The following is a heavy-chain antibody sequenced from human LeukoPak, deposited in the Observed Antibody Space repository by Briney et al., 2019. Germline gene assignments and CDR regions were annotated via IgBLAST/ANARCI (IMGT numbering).Heavy chain of an antibody. V-gene: IGHV3-23*01. J-gene: IGHJ4*02. Sequence: DPGGSLRLSRAASGFTFSSYAMSWVRQAPGKGLEWVSAISGSGDSTYYGDSVKGRFTISRDNSKNTLYLQMNSLRAEDTAVYYCAKTRPLDSSSWSHGDYWGQGTLVTVSS. CDR1: GFTFSSYA. CDR2: ISGSGDST. D-gene: IGHD6-13*01. CDR3: AKTRPLDSSSWSHGDY.